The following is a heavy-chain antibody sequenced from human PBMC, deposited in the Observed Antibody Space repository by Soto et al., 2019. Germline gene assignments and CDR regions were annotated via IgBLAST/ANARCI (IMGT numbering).Heavy chain of an antibody. CDR3: SRRLNYDFWSGYYTGGMDV. J-gene: IGHJ6*02. V-gene: IGHV3-7*01. Sequence: GSLRLSCAASGFTFSSYWMSWVRQAPGKGLEGVANIKQDGSEKYYVDSVKGRFTISRGNAKNSLYLQMNSLRAEDTAVYYCSRRLNYDFWSGYYTGGMDVWGQGTTVTVSS. CDR1: GFTFSSYW. CDR2: IKQDGSEK. D-gene: IGHD3-3*01.